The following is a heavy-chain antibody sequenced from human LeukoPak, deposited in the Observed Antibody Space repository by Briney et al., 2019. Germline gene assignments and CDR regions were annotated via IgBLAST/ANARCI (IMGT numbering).Heavy chain of an antibody. CDR3: ARVAYCTKGVCINFDL. D-gene: IGHD2-8*01. CDR1: GYTFTGSY. Sequence: ASVKGSCKASGYTFTGSYIHWMRQAPGQGLEWMGWINPNSGGTKYAQKFQGRVTVTRDTSTSTAYMELSGLRAADTAVYYCARVAYCTKGVCINFDLWGQGTLVTVSS. CDR2: INPNSGGT. J-gene: IGHJ4*02. V-gene: IGHV1-2*02.